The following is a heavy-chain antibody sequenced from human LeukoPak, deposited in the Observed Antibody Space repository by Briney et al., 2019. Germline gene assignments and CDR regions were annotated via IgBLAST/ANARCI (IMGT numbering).Heavy chain of an antibody. D-gene: IGHD5-24*01. CDR3: ARDEMDSLDY. V-gene: IGHV1-46*01. CDR2: INPSGGNT. J-gene: IGHJ4*02. Sequence: GASVTVSCKASVYTFTIYYLHWVRQAPGQGLEWMGIINPSGGNTNYAQKFQDRVTMTRDTSTSTVYMQLSSLRSEDTAVYYCARDEMDSLDYWGQGTLVTVSS. CDR1: VYTFTIYY.